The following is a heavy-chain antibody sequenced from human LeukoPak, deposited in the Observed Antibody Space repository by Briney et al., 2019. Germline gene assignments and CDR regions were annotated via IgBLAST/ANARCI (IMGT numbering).Heavy chain of an antibody. CDR3: ASNGYCSSTSCYGLPYYYNMDV. CDR2: IYYSGST. J-gene: IGHJ6*03. V-gene: IGHV4-39*01. D-gene: IGHD2-2*03. CDR1: GGSISSSSYY. Sequence: PSETLSLTCTVSGGSISSSSYYWGWIRQPPGKGLEGIGSIYYSGSTYYNPSLKSRVTISVDTSKNQFSLKLSSVTAADTAVYYCASNGYCSSTSCYGLPYYYNMDVWGKGTTVTVSS.